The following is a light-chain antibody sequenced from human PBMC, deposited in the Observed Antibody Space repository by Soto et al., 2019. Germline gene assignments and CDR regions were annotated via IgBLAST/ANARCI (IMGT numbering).Light chain of an antibody. CDR1: QSVSTK. Sequence: EIVMTESPVTLSVSPGERATLSCRASQSVSTKLAWYQQKPGQAPRLLIYGATTRATDIPARFSGSGSGTDFILTISSLEPEDFAVYYCQQRSNWLTFGPGTKVDI. V-gene: IGKV3-15*01. CDR2: GAT. J-gene: IGKJ3*01. CDR3: QQRSNWLT.